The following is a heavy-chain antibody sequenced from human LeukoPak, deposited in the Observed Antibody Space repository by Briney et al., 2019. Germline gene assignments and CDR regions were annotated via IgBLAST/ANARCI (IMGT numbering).Heavy chain of an antibody. J-gene: IGHJ3*02. CDR3: ARARDGYSTDAFDI. CDR1: GGSISSYY. V-gene: IGHV4-59*01. CDR2: IYYSGST. D-gene: IGHD5-24*01. Sequence: SETLSLTCTVSGGSISSYYWSWIRQPPGKGLEWIGYIYYSGSTNYNPSLKSRVTISVDTSKNQFSLKLSSVTAADTAVYHCARARDGYSTDAFDIWGQGTMVTVSS.